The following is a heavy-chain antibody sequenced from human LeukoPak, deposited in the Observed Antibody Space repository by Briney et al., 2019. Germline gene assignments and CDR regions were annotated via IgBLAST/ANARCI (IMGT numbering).Heavy chain of an antibody. D-gene: IGHD6-13*01. CDR3: ASPSSSWHRGWFDP. Sequence: SETLSLTCAVYGGSFSDYYWSWIRQPPGKGLEWIGEINHSGSTNYNPSLKSRVTISVDTSKNQFSLKLSSVTAADTAVYYCASPSSSWHRGWFDPWGQGTLVTVSS. V-gene: IGHV4-34*01. CDR1: GGSFSDYY. J-gene: IGHJ5*02. CDR2: INHSGST.